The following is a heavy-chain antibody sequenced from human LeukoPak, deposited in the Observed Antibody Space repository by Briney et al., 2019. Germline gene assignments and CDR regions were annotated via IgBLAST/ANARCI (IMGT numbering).Heavy chain of an antibody. J-gene: IGHJ6*02. CDR1: GYTFTSYD. D-gene: IGHD3-3*01. V-gene: IGHV1-8*01. CDR3: ARGSNPKLYYDFWSGYGDYYYYYGMDV. CDR2: MNPNSGNT. Sequence: ASVKVSYKASGYTFTSYDINWVRQATGQGLKWMGWMNPNSGNTGYAQKFQGRVTMTRNTSISTAYMELSSLRSEDTAVYYCARGSNPKLYYDFWSGYGDYYYYYGMDVWGQGTTVTVSS.